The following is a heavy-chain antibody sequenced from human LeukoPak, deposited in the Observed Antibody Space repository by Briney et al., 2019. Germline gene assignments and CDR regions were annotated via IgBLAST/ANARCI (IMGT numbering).Heavy chain of an antibody. CDR1: GFSFSDYG. CDR3: ARDRNWATRNWYFDL. CDR2: INSNGAVI. J-gene: IGHJ2*01. V-gene: IGHV3-48*01. D-gene: IGHD5-24*01. Sequence: GGSLRLSCAASGFSFSDYGMNWVRRAPGKGLEWLSHINSNGAVISYADSVKGRFTISRDNSQNTLSLQMDSLRAEDTAIYYCARDRNWATRNWYFDLWGRGTLVTVSS.